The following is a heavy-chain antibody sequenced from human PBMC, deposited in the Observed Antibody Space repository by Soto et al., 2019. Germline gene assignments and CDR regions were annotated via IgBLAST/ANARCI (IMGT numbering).Heavy chain of an antibody. D-gene: IGHD3-22*01. CDR1: GYTFTGYY. J-gene: IGHJ4*02. Sequence: ASVKVSCKASGYTFTGYYLHWVRQAPGQGLEWMGWINPNSGDTIYAQKFQGWVTMTRDTSINTAYMELSRLRSDDTAVYYCARARVYYDTGGYFNSWGQGTLVTVSS. CDR2: INPNSGDT. V-gene: IGHV1-2*04. CDR3: ARARVYYDTGGYFNS.